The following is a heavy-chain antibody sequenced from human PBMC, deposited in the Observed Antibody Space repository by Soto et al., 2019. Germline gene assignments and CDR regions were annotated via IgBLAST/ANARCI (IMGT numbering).Heavy chain of an antibody. CDR3: ARQRRDFDY. V-gene: IGHV4-39*07. D-gene: IGHD6-25*01. CDR2: IYYSGST. CDR1: GGSISSSSYY. J-gene: IGHJ4*02. Sequence: SETLSLTCTVSGGSISSSSYYWGWVRQPPGKGLEWIGNIYYSGSTYYSSSLKSRVTISVNTSKNQFSLNLNSVTAADTAVYYCARQRRDFDYWGQGSLVTVSS.